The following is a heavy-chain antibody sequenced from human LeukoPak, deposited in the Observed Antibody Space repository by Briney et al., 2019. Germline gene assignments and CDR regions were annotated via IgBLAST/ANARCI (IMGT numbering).Heavy chain of an antibody. D-gene: IGHD3-3*01. CDR1: GYTFTGYY. J-gene: IGHJ6*03. V-gene: IGHV1-2*02. Sequence: ASVKVSCKASGYTFTGYYMHWVRQAPGQGLEWMGWINPNSGGTNYAQKFQGRVTMTRDTSISTAYMELSRLRSDDTAVYYCASQSITIFGDYYYMDVWGKGTTVTVSS. CDR2: INPNSGGT. CDR3: ASQSITIFGDYYYMDV.